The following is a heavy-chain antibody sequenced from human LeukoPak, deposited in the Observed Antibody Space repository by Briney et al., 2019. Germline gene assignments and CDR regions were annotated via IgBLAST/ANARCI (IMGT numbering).Heavy chain of an antibody. Sequence: SETLSLTWAVDGGSFSGYYWSWIRQPPGKGLGWIGEINHSGSTNYNPSLKSRVTISVDTSKNQFSLKLSSVTAADTAVYYCARVAGIYYFYMDVWGKGTTVTVSS. CDR2: INHSGST. CDR3: ARVAGIYYFYMDV. V-gene: IGHV4-34*01. D-gene: IGHD6-19*01. CDR1: GGSFSGYY. J-gene: IGHJ6*03.